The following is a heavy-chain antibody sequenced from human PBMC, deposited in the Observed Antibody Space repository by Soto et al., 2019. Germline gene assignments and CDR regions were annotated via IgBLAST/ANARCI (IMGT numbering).Heavy chain of an antibody. CDR1: GYSFTSYW. J-gene: IGHJ6*02. D-gene: IGHD6-25*01. CDR2: IYPCDSDT. V-gene: IGHV5-51*01. Sequence: PGESLKISCNTSGYSFTSYWIGWVRQMPGKDLEWIGIIYPCDSDTRYSPSFHAQATISADKSINTTYLQWSSLRASDTAMYYCARHTPAEAGSGMHVWGQGMKVTVS. CDR3: ARHTPAEAGSGMHV.